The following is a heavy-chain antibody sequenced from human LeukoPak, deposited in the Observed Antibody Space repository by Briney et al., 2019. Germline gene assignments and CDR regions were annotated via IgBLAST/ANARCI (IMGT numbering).Heavy chain of an antibody. CDR3: ARESSDYGDYDAFDI. Sequence: GGSLRLSCAASGFTFSTYYMHWVRQAPGKGLVWVSRIVNDGRTTTYAGSVKGRFTISRDNAKNTPFLQMNSLRVEDTAVYYCARESSDYGDYDAFDIWGRGTMVTVSS. CDR2: IVNDGRTT. CDR1: GFTFSTYY. D-gene: IGHD4-17*01. J-gene: IGHJ3*02. V-gene: IGHV3-74*01.